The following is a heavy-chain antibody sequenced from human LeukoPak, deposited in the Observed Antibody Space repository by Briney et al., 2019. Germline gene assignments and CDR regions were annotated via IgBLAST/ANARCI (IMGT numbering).Heavy chain of an antibody. Sequence: GGSLRLSCAASGLTFSSYGMSWVRQAPGKGLEWVSAISGSGDSTYYADSVKGRFTISRDNSKNTLYLQMNSLRAEDTAVYYCAKDTRTYYYDRSGYHQYNWFDPWGQGTLVTVSS. V-gene: IGHV3-23*01. CDR2: ISGSGDST. CDR1: GLTFSSYG. CDR3: AKDTRTYYYDRSGYHQYNWFDP. D-gene: IGHD3-22*01. J-gene: IGHJ5*02.